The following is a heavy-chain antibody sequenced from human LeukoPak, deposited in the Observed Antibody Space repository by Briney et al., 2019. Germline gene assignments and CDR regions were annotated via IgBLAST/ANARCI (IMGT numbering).Heavy chain of an antibody. CDR3: ARVTYYYGSKLDYYYYYYMDV. J-gene: IGHJ6*03. CDR2: IYYSGST. D-gene: IGHD3-10*01. CDR1: GGSISSSSYY. V-gene: IGHV4-39*01. Sequence: AETLSLTCTVSGGSISSSSYYWGWIRQPPGKGLEWIGSIYYSGSTYYDPSLKSRVTISVDTSKNQFSLKLSSVTAADTAVYYCARVTYYYGSKLDYYYYYYMDVWGKGTTVTISS.